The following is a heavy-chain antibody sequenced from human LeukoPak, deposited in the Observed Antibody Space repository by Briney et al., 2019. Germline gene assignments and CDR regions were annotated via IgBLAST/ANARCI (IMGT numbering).Heavy chain of an antibody. CDR3: AREFAVAGPYFDY. V-gene: IGHV3-30*04. CDR1: GGTFSSYA. Sequence: SCKASGGTFSSYAMHWVRQAPGKGLEWVAVISYDGSNKYYADSVKGRFTISRDNSKNTLYLQMNSLRAEDTAVYYCAREFAVAGPYFDYWGQGTLVTVSS. D-gene: IGHD6-19*01. J-gene: IGHJ4*02. CDR2: ISYDGSNK.